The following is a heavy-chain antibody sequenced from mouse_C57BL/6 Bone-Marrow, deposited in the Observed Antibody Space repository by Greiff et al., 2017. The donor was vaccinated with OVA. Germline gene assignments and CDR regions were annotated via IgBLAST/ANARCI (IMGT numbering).Heavy chain of an antibody. D-gene: IGHD2-2*01. J-gene: IGHJ4*01. CDR3: ARKGNGYPYAMDY. Sequence: QVQLQQPGAELVRPGTSVKLSCKASGYTFTSYWMHWVKQRPGQGLEWIGVIDPSDSYTNYNQKFKGKATLTVDTPSSTAYMQLSSLTSGDSAVDYCARKGNGYPYAMDYWGQGTSVTVSS. CDR1: GYTFTSYW. V-gene: IGHV1-59*01. CDR2: IDPSDSYT.